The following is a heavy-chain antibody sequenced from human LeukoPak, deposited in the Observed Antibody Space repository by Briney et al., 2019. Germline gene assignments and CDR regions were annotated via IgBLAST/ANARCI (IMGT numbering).Heavy chain of an antibody. CDR3: ARTYSSSWYSFSLNWFDP. D-gene: IGHD6-13*01. CDR2: ISSSSSYI. CDR1: GFTFSSYS. J-gene: IGHJ5*02. V-gene: IGHV3-21*01. Sequence: PGGSLRLSCAASGFTFSSYSMNWVRQAPGKGLEWVSSISSSSSYIYYADSVKGRFTISRDNAKNSLYLQMNSLRAEDTAVYYCARTYSSSWYSFSLNWFDPWGQGTLVTVSS.